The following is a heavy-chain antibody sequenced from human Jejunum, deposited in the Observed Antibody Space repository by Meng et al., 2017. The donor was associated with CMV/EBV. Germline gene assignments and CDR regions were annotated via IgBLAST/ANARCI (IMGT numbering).Heavy chain of an antibody. Sequence: QVQLWGSGGGLGMPGGPLSLSCEGSGFTISNHYMSWIRQAPGKGLEWVAFISNNVLYTKYADSVKGRFTISRDNPRNSLYLQMNSLRAEDTGMYYCVTENYANPESWGQGTLVTVSS. CDR2: ISNNVLYT. V-gene: IGHV3-11*05. D-gene: IGHD1-7*01. J-gene: IGHJ5*02. CDR1: GFTISNHY. CDR3: VTENYANPES.